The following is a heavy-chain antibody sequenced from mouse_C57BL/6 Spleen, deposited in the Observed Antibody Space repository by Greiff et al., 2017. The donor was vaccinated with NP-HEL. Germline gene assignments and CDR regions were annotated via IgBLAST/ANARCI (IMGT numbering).Heavy chain of an antibody. CDR3: ARTFYYYGSSPHWYFDV. J-gene: IGHJ1*03. Sequence: EVQVVESGGDLVKPGGSLKLSCAASGFTFSSYGMSWVRQTPDKRLEWVATISSGGSYTYYPDSVKGRFTISRDNAKNTLYLQMSSLKSEDTAMYYCARTFYYYGSSPHWYFDVWGTGTTVTVSS. D-gene: IGHD1-1*01. CDR2: ISSGGSYT. V-gene: IGHV5-6*01. CDR1: GFTFSSYG.